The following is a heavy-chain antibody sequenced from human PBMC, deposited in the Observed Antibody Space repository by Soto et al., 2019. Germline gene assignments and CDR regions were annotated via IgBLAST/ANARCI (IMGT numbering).Heavy chain of an antibody. CDR3: ARAVGPFDY. V-gene: IGHV3-33*01. Sequence: QVHLVESGGGVVQPGRSLRLSCAASGFTFSIYGMHWVRQAPGKGLEWVAVIWNDGSNKYYGDSVKGRFTISRDNSKNTLYLHMNSLRADDTAVYYCARAVGPFDYWGQGTLVTVSS. J-gene: IGHJ4*02. CDR2: IWNDGSNK. CDR1: GFTFSIYG. D-gene: IGHD3-16*01.